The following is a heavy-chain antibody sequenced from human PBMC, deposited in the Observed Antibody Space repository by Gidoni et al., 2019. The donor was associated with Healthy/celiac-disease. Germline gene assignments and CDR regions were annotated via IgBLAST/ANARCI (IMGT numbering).Heavy chain of an antibody. CDR2: ISSSSSYI. CDR3: ARGPEYYYDSSGY. CDR1: GFTFSSYS. Sequence: EVQLVEAGGGLVKHGGSLRRSCAASGFTFSSYSMNWVRQAPGKGLEWVSSISSSSSYISYADSVKGRFTISRDNAKNSLYLQMNSLRAEDTAVYYCARGPEYYYDSSGYWGQGTLVTVSS. D-gene: IGHD3-22*01. J-gene: IGHJ4*02. V-gene: IGHV3-21*01.